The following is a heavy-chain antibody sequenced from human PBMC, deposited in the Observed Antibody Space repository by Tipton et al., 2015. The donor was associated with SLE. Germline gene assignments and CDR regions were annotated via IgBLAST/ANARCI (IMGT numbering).Heavy chain of an antibody. V-gene: IGHV4-31*03. J-gene: IGHJ4*02. CDR3: ARATDWNLSPDV. CDR1: GGSISSGGYY. Sequence: TLSLTCTVSGGSISSGGYYWTWIRQLPGKGLEWIGYIYYSGNTYYNPSLGSRLTISVDTSKDQFSLRLTSVTAADTAVYYCARATDWNLSPDVWGQGTLATVSP. D-gene: IGHD1-7*01. CDR2: IYYSGNT.